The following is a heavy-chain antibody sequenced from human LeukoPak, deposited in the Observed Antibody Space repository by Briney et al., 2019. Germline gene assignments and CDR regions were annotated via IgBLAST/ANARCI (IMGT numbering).Heavy chain of an antibody. CDR3: ARYSSSSGGASYYVDY. V-gene: IGHV3-74*01. CDR1: GFTLRNYW. CDR2: ISGDGSVT. D-gene: IGHD6-6*01. Sequence: GGSLRLSCAASGFTLRNYWMHWVRQVPGKRLVWVSRISGDGSVTNYADSVKGRFTISRDNAKNTLFLQINSLRAEDTAVYYCARYSSSSGGASYYVDYWGHGALLTVSS. J-gene: IGHJ4*01.